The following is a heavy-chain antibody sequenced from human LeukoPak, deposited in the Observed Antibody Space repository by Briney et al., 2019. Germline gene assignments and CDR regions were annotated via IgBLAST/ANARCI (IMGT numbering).Heavy chain of an antibody. CDR1: GYTFTNYG. CDR2: ISAYSGNT. V-gene: IGHV1-18*01. CDR3: ARGRITMVRGVITGGGFDP. J-gene: IGHJ5*02. Sequence: ASVKVSCKASGYTFTNYGISWVRQAPGQGLEWMGWISAYSGNTNYAQKLQGRVTMTTDTSTSTAYMELRSLRSDDTAVYYCARGRITMVRGVITGGGFDPWGQGTLVTVSS. D-gene: IGHD3-10*01.